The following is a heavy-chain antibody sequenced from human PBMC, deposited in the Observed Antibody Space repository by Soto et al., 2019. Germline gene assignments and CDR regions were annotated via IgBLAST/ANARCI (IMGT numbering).Heavy chain of an antibody. Sequence: GGSLRLSCAASGFTFDDYGMSWVRQAPGKGLDWVSGINWNGGSTGYADSVKGRFAISRDNAKNSLYLQMNSLRAEDTALYYCARDPGYSYGTQFDYWGQGTLVTVSS. CDR2: INWNGGST. CDR1: GFTFDDYG. V-gene: IGHV3-20*04. J-gene: IGHJ4*02. CDR3: ARDPGYSYGTQFDY. D-gene: IGHD5-18*01.